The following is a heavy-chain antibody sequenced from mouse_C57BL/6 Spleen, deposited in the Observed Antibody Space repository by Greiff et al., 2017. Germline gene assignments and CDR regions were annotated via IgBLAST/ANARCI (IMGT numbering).Heavy chain of an antibody. Sequence: EVQVVESGGGLVKPGGSLKLSCAASGFTFSSYAMSWVRQTPEKRLEWVATISDGGSYTYYPDNVKGRFTISRDNAKNNLYLQMSHLKSEDTAMYYCARDGNFAYWGQGTLVTVSA. J-gene: IGHJ3*01. D-gene: IGHD2-1*01. CDR1: GFTFSSYA. CDR2: ISDGGSYT. CDR3: ARDGNFAY. V-gene: IGHV5-4*01.